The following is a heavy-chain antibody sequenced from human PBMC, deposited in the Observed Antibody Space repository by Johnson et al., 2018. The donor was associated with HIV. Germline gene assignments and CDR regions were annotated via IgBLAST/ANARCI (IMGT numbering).Heavy chain of an antibody. D-gene: IGHD1-26*01. V-gene: IGHV3-66*01. Sequence: GSLGLSCAASGFNVSTNNMNWVRQAPGKGLEWVSVTYSGGSTYYADSVKGRFTISRDNSKNTLYLQMNSLRAEDTAVYYCAREVGNAGAFDIWGQGTMVTVSS. CDR2: TYSGGST. J-gene: IGHJ3*02. CDR1: GFNVSTNN. CDR3: AREVGNAGAFDI.